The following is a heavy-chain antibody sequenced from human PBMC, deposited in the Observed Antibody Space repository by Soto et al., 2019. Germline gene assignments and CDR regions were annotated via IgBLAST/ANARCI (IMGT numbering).Heavy chain of an antibody. Sequence: QVTLKESGPVLVKPTETLTLTCTVSGFSLSNARMGVSWIRQPPGKALEWLAHIFSNDEKSYSTSLKSRLTISKDTSKSQVVLTMTNMDPVDTATYYCARITDSPQYDFWSGYYKGSTYYFDYWGQGTLVTVSS. CDR2: IFSNDEK. J-gene: IGHJ4*02. CDR1: GFSLSNARMG. D-gene: IGHD3-3*01. CDR3: ARITDSPQYDFWSGYYKGSTYYFDY. V-gene: IGHV2-26*01.